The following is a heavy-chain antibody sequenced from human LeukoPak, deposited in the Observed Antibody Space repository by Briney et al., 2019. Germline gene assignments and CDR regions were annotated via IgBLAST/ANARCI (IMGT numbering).Heavy chain of an antibody. CDR3: ERDGGTSSLYLVN. CDR1: GFTFSSNG. CDR2: IQNDGNNK. J-gene: IGHJ4*02. D-gene: IGHD6-6*01. V-gene: IGHV3-30*02. Sequence: GGSLRLSCAASGFTFSSNGMHWVRQAPRKGLECGAFIQNDGNNKKYADSVKGRFTISRDNSKKTLYLQMNSLRAEDTAVYYCERDGGTSSLYLVNWGEGTLVTVS.